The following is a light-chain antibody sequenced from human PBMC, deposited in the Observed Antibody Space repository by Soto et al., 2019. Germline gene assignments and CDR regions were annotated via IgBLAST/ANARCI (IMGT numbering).Light chain of an antibody. J-gene: IGLJ3*02. CDR3: QSYDSSSGV. V-gene: IGLV6-57*01. CDR1: SGSIASNY. Sequence: QSVSESPGKTVTISCTRSSGSIASNYVQWYQQRPGSSPTTVIYEDDQRPSGVPDRFSGSIDSSSNSASLTISGLKTEDEADYYCQSYDSSSGVFGGGTKLTVL. CDR2: EDD.